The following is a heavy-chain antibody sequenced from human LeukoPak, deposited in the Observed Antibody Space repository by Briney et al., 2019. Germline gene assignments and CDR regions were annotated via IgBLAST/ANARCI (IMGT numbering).Heavy chain of an antibody. J-gene: IGHJ4*02. CDR2: ISPDGKTT. D-gene: IGHD1-26*01. CDR1: GFTFSSYS. CDR3: ASYKWGATRDY. V-gene: IGHV3-74*03. Sequence: PGGSLRLSCAASGFTFSSYSMNWVRQAPGKGLVWVARISPDGKTTAYADSVQGRFSISRDNAQHILYLQMNSLRAEDSAMYYCASYKWGATRDYWGQGTLVTVSS.